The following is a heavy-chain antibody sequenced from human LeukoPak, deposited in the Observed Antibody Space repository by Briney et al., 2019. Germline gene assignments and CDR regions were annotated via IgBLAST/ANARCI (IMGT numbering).Heavy chain of an antibody. Sequence: SVKVSCKASGGTFSSYAISWVRQAPGQGLEWMGGIIPIFGTANYAQKFQGRVTMTRNTSISTAYMELSSLRSEDTAVYYCARGCSLWFGELGCYGMDVWGQGTTVTVSS. CDR1: GGTFSSYA. CDR2: IIPIFGTA. V-gene: IGHV1-69*05. CDR3: ARGCSLWFGELGCYGMDV. J-gene: IGHJ6*02. D-gene: IGHD3-10*01.